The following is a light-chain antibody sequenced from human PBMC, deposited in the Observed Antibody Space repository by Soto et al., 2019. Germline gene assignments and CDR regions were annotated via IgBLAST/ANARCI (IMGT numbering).Light chain of an antibody. CDR3: QQYGSSPWT. J-gene: IGKJ1*01. CDR2: GAS. V-gene: IGKV3-20*01. Sequence: EIVLTQSPGTLSLSPGERATLSCRASQSVSSSSLAWYQQIPGQAPRLLIYGASSRATGIPDRFSGSGSGTDFTLTMSRLEPADFAVYYCQQYGSSPWTFGQGTKVEVK. CDR1: QSVSSSS.